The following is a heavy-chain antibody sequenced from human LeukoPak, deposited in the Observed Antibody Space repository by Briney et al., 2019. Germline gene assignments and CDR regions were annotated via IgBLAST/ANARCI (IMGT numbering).Heavy chain of an antibody. D-gene: IGHD3-3*01. Sequence: GGSLRLSCAASGFTFSSYAMSWVRQAPGKGLEWVSAISGSGGSTYYADSVKGRFTMSRDDSKNTVYLQMNRLRAEDTAVYYCAKVFFVDFYSPNDYWGQGTLVTVSS. V-gene: IGHV3-23*01. J-gene: IGHJ4*02. CDR2: ISGSGGST. CDR3: AKVFFVDFYSPNDY. CDR1: GFTFSSYA.